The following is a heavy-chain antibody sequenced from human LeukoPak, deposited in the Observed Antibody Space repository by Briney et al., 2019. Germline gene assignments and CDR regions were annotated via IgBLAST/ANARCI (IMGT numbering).Heavy chain of an antibody. J-gene: IGHJ3*02. Sequence: PSETLSLTCAVSGGSITGHYWNWIRQTPGMRLEWIGSTSYSRTTIYNSYFKGRATMSIDTSKNQLYLNLTSVTATDTAVYYCAKLGHSDGWYLGAFDIWGQGTTVIVSS. CDR1: GGSITGHY. D-gene: IGHD6-19*01. CDR2: TSYSRTT. CDR3: AKLGHSDGWYLGAFDI. V-gene: IGHV4-59*08.